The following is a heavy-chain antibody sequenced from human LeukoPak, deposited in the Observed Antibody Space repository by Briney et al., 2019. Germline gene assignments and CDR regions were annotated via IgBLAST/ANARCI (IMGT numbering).Heavy chain of an antibody. Sequence: ASVKVSCKASGGTFSSYAISWVRQAPGQGLEWMGGIIPIFGTANYAQKFQGRVTITADESTSTAYMELSSLRSEDTAVYYCARGYSSGWYGGYWGQGTLVTVSS. J-gene: IGHJ4*02. CDR3: ARGYSSGWYGGY. CDR1: GGTFSSYA. CDR2: IIPIFGTA. V-gene: IGHV1-69*13. D-gene: IGHD6-19*01.